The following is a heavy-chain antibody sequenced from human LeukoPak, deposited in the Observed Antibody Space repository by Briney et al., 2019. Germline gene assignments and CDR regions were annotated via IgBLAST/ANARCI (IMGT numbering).Heavy chain of an antibody. J-gene: IGHJ4*02. D-gene: IGHD3-3*01. CDR3: ARAATGITIFGVVTRFDY. CDR1: GFTFSSYS. CDR2: ISSSSSTI. Sequence: PGGSLRLSCAASGFTFSSYSMNWVRQAPGKGLEWVSYISSSSSTIYYADSVKGRSTISRDNAKNSLYLQMNSLRAEDTAVYYCARAATGITIFGVVTRFDYWGQGTLVTVSS. V-gene: IGHV3-48*01.